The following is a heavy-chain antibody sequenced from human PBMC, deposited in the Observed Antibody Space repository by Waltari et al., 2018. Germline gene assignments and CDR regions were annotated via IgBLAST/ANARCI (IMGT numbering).Heavy chain of an antibody. CDR2: IIGSVVST. D-gene: IGHD6-19*01. CDR3: ANIVGQWLVSDAFDI. CDR1: GFTFSSYA. J-gene: IGHJ3*02. V-gene: IGHV3-23*04. Sequence: EVQLVESGGGLVQPGGSLRLSCAASGFTFSSYAMSWVRQAPGKGLEWVSAIIGSVVSTYYADSVKCRFTISRDNSKNTLYLQMNSLRAEDTAVYYCANIVGQWLVSDAFDIWGQGTMVTVSS.